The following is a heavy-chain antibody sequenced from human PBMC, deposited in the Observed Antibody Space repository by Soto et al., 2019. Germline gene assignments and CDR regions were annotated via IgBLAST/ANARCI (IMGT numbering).Heavy chain of an antibody. D-gene: IGHD3-22*01. V-gene: IGHV3-33*01. CDR1: GFTFSSYG. J-gene: IGHJ4*02. CDR2: IWYDGSNK. CDR3: ARDRASFAFDDKAVEPNPSSVYSYYFDY. Sequence: QVQLVESGGGVVQPGRSLRLSCAASGFTFSSYGMHWVRQAPGKGLEWVAVIWYDGSNKYYAYSVKGRFTISRDNSKNTLYLQMNSMRAEDTAVYYCARDRASFAFDDKAVEPNPSSVYSYYFDYWGQVTLVTVSS.